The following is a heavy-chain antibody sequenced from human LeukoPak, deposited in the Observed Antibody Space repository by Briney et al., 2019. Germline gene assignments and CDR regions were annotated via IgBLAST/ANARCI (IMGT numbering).Heavy chain of an antibody. V-gene: IGHV3-9*01. CDR2: ISWNSGSI. CDR3: ARDFQDGSSWLIYYYYGMDV. CDR1: GFTFDDYA. D-gene: IGHD6-13*01. Sequence: PGRSLRLSCAASGFTFDDYAMHWVRQAPGKGLEWVSGISWNSGSIGYADSVKGRFTISRDNAKNSLYLQMNSLRAEDTAVYYCARDFQDGSSWLIYYYYGMDVWGQGTTVTVSS. J-gene: IGHJ6*02.